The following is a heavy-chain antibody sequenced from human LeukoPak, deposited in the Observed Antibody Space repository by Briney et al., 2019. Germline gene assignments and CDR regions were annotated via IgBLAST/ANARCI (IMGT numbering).Heavy chain of an antibody. V-gene: IGHV3-23*01. CDR1: GSTFSSYA. Sequence: GGSLRLSCAASGSTFSSYAMSWVRQAPGKGLEWVSGISGSGVSTYYADSVKGRFTISRDNSKNTLFLQMNSLRAEDTAIYYCAKDALRTSGWYYFDYWGQGTLVAVSS. D-gene: IGHD6-19*01. CDR2: ISGSGVST. CDR3: AKDALRTSGWYYFDY. J-gene: IGHJ4*02.